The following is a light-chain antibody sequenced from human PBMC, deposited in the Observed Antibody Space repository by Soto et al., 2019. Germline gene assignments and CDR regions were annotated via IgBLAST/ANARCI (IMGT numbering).Light chain of an antibody. CDR1: SSDVGGYNY. V-gene: IGLV2-14*03. J-gene: IGLJ1*01. Sequence: QSALTQPVSVSGSPGQSITVSCTGTSSDVGGYNYVSWYQQHPGKAPRLMIYDVTNRPSGVSDRFSGSKSGNTASLTISGLQAEDEADYYCSSYRRGSTYVFGTGTKVTVL. CDR3: SSYRRGSTYV. CDR2: DVT.